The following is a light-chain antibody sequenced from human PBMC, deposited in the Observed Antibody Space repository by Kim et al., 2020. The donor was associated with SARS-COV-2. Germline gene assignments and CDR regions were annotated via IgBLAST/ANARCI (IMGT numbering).Light chain of an antibody. CDR3: QQYGSSLIT. CDR1: QSVTSTY. J-gene: IGKJ4*01. V-gene: IGKV3-20*01. Sequence: PGERATLSCRASQSVTSTYLAWYHQEPGQAPRLVLYGASTRATGVPDRFSGSGSGTDFTLTISRLEPEDFGVYYYQQYGSSLITFGGGTKVDIK. CDR2: GAS.